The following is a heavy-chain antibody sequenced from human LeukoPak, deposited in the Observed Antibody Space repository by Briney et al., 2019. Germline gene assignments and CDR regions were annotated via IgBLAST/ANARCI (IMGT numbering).Heavy chain of an antibody. Sequence: GGSLRLSCAASGFTFSDFYMSWLRLAPGKGLEWVSSIGSSGSPMYHADSLQGRFTISRDNAKNTLYLQMNSLRAEDTAVYYCVREGYYGSAALYSWGQGTLVTVSS. CDR3: VREGYYGSAALYS. D-gene: IGHD3-10*01. V-gene: IGHV3-11*04. CDR2: IGSSGSPM. CDR1: GFTFSDFY. J-gene: IGHJ4*02.